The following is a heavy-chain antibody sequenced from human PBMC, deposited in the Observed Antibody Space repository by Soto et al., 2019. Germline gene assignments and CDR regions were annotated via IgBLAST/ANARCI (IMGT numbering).Heavy chain of an antibody. CDR2: ISPKSTYR. D-gene: IGHD2-21*01. V-gene: IGHV3-11*06. Sequence: PGGSLRLSCATSGFPFSDYYMSWIRQAPGKGLEWLSHISPKSTYRNYADSVKGRFTISRDNTKSSLFLQMNSLGVEDTAVCYCARGGGGGLFEHWGQGVLVTV. CDR3: ARGGGGGLFEH. J-gene: IGHJ4*02. CDR1: GFPFSDYY.